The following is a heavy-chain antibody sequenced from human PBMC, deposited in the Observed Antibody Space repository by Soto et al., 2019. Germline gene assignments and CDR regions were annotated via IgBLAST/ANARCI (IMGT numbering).Heavy chain of an antibody. CDR2: IKSKTDGGTT. CDR1: GFTFSNAW. D-gene: IGHD6-6*01. Sequence: EVQLVESGGGLVKPGGSLRLSCAASGFTFSNAWMSWVRQAPGKGLEWVGRIKSKTDGGTTDYAAPVKGRFTISRDDSKNTLYLQMNSLKTEDTAVYYCTTDRSLAARRGVRLMDVWGQGTTVTVSS. CDR3: TTDRSLAARRGVRLMDV. V-gene: IGHV3-15*01. J-gene: IGHJ6*02.